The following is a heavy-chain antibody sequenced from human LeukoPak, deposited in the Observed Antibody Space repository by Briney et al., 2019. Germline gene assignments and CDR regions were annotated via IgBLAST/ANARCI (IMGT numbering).Heavy chain of an antibody. CDR1: GGSISSYY. CDR3: AREGFAFDI. V-gene: IGHV4-59*01. CDR2: IYYSGST. J-gene: IGHJ3*02. Sequence: SETLSLTCTVSGGSISSYYWSWIRQPPGKGLEWIGYIYYSGSTNYNPSLKSRVTISVDTSKNQFSLKLSSVTAADTAVYYCAREGFAFDIWGQGTMVIVSS.